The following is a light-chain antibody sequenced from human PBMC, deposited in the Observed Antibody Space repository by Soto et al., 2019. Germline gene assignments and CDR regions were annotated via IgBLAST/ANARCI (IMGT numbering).Light chain of an antibody. J-gene: IGKJ1*01. CDR2: GAS. V-gene: IGKV1-39*01. CDR1: QSISSS. CDR3: QQNYSPMWA. Sequence: DIQMTQSPSSLSPSVGDRVTITCRASQSISSSLNWYQQKPGKAPKLLIYGASSLQSGVPSRFSGSGSGTDFTLTISSLQPEDFATYYCQQNYSPMWAFGQGPKVEIK.